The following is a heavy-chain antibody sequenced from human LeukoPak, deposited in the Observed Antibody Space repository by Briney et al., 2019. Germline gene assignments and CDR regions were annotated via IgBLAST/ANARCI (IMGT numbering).Heavy chain of an antibody. CDR3: ASMTAVAGAYNWFDA. Sequence: PGGSLRLSCAASGFTFSSYSMNWVRQAPGKGLEWVSSISSSSSYIYYADSVKGRFTISRDNAKNSLYLQMNSLRAEDTSVYYCASMTAVAGAYNWFDAWGQGTLVTVSS. CDR1: GFTFSSYS. D-gene: IGHD6-19*01. J-gene: IGHJ5*02. CDR2: ISSSSSYI. V-gene: IGHV3-21*01.